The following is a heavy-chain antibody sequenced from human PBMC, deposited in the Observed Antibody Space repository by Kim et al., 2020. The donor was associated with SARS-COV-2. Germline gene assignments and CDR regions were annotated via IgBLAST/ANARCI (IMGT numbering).Heavy chain of an antibody. CDR2: ISYDGSNK. Sequence: GGSLRLSCAASGFTFSSYGMHWVRQAPGKGLEWVAVISYDGSNKYYADSVKGRFTISRDNSKNTLYLQMNSLRAEDTAVYYCAKSPGLDVWGQGTTVTGS. V-gene: IGHV3-30*18. CDR3: AKSPGLDV. J-gene: IGHJ6*02. D-gene: IGHD7-27*01. CDR1: GFTFSSYG.